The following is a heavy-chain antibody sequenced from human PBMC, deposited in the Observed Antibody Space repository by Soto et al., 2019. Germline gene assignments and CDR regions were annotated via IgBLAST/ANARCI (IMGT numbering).Heavy chain of an antibody. D-gene: IGHD2-2*01. V-gene: IGHV4-34*01. Sequence: SVTLSLTCAVYGGSFSGYYWSWIRQPPGKGLEWIGEINHSGSTNYNPSLKSRVTISVDTSKNQFSLKLSSVTAADTAVYYCARTVGGHQLRWFDPWGQGTLVTVSS. CDR1: GGSFSGYY. CDR2: INHSGST. CDR3: ARTVGGHQLRWFDP. J-gene: IGHJ5*02.